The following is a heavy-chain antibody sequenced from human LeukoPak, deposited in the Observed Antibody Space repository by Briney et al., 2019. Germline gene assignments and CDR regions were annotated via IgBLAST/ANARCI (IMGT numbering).Heavy chain of an antibody. D-gene: IGHD5-12*01. J-gene: IGHJ4*02. V-gene: IGHV3-15*01. CDR2: IKSKTDGGTT. CDR3: TKYSGYDPAFDY. CDR1: GFTFSNAW. Sequence: GGSLRLSCAASGFTFSNAWMSWVRQAPGKGLEWVGRIKSKTDGGTTDYAAPVKGRFTISRDDSKNTLYLQMNSLKTEDTAVYYCTKYSGYDPAFDYWGQGTLVTVSS.